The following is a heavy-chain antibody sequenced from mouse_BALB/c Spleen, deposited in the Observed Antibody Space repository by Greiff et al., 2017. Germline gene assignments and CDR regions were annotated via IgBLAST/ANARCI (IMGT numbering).Heavy chain of an antibody. Sequence: EVQLVESGGGLVKPGGSLKLSCAASGFAFSSYDMSWVRQTPEKRLEWVAYISSGGGSTYYPDTVKGRFTISRDNAKNTLYLQMSSLKSEDTAMYYCARNGLDYDEGGSWFAYWGQGTLVTVSA. J-gene: IGHJ3*01. CDR3: ARNGLDYDEGGSWFAY. D-gene: IGHD2-4*01. CDR1: GFAFSSYD. V-gene: IGHV5-12-1*01. CDR2: ISSGGGST.